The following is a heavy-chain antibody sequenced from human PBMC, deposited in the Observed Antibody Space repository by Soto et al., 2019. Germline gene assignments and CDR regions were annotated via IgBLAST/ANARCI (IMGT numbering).Heavy chain of an antibody. CDR3: ARHSRLRFLEWFPLMEV. CDR2: IYPGDSDT. J-gene: IGHJ6*03. D-gene: IGHD3-3*01. V-gene: IGHV5-51*01. Sequence: PGESLKISCKGSGYSFTSYWIGWVRQMPGKGLEWMGIIYPGDSDTRYSPSFQGQVTISADKSISTAYLQWSSLKASDTAMYYCARHSRLRFLEWFPLMEVWGKGTTVTVSS. CDR1: GYSFTSYW.